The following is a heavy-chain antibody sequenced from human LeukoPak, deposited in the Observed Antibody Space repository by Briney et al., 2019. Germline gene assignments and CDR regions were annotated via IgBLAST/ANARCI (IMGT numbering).Heavy chain of an antibody. CDR3: ARGGYSQFDP. V-gene: IGHV4-4*07. CDR1: GGSISSYY. D-gene: IGHD4-11*01. CDR2: IYTSGST. Sequence: SETLSLTCTVSGGSISSYYWSCIRPPARKGLEWIGRIYTSGSTNYNPSLKSRVTMSVDTSKNQFSLKLSSVTAADTAVYYCARGGYSQFDPWGQGTLATVSS. J-gene: IGHJ5*02.